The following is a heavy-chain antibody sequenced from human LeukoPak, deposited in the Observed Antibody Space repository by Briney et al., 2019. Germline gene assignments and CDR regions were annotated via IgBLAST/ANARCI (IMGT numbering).Heavy chain of an antibody. CDR1: GFDFSDFW. CDR2: IKQDGSER. D-gene: IGHD6-19*01. V-gene: IGHV3-7*01. J-gene: IGHJ3*01. CDR3: ARGRGFSSGWPVDTFDF. Sequence: GGSLILSCAASGFDFSDFWMSWVRQAPGKGLEWVANIKQDGSERYYLDSVKGRFTFSRDNARNSLYLQMNSLRAEDTAVYYCARGRGFSSGWPVDTFDFWGQGAMVTVSA.